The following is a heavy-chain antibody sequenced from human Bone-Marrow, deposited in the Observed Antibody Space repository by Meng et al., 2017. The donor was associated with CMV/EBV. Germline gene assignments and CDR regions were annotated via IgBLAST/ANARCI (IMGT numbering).Heavy chain of an antibody. CDR3: ARGPPYCTSTRCFPYYYNGLDV. CDR1: GYTFSNYD. V-gene: IGHV1-8*03. D-gene: IGHD2-2*01. CDR2: INSNTGDT. J-gene: IGHJ6*02. Sequence: ASVKVSCKASGYTFSNYDINWVRQAPGQGLDWMGWINSNTGDTGYAQKFQGRVTITRNTSTNTVYMDLSSLRFEDTAVYYCARGPPYCTSTRCFPYYYNGLDVWGQGTTVT.